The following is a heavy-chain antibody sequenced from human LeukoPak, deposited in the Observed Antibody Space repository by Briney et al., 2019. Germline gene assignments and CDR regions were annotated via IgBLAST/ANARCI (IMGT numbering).Heavy chain of an antibody. J-gene: IGHJ4*02. CDR1: GYTFTSYG. Sequence: ASVKVSCKASGYTFTSYGISWVRQAPGQGLKWMGWISAYNGNTNYAQKLQGRVTMTTDTSTSPAYMERRSLRSDDTAVYYCARVARQQLGYYFDYWGQGTLVTVSS. CDR2: ISAYNGNT. V-gene: IGHV1-18*01. D-gene: IGHD6-13*01. CDR3: ARVARQQLGYYFDY.